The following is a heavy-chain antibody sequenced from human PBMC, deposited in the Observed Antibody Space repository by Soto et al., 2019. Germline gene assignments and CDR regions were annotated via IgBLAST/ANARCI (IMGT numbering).Heavy chain of an antibody. D-gene: IGHD2-15*01. CDR3: AKPVVVDTNYYYYMDV. V-gene: IGHV3-23*01. CDR2: IRGDGSST. CDR1: GFKFNSYT. J-gene: IGHJ6*03. Sequence: EVQLLESGGGLVQPGGSLRLSCAASGFKFNSYTMGWVRQAPGKGLVWVSAIRGDGSSTYYADFVKGRFTISRDNSKNTLYLQMNRLRAEDTAVYYCAKPVVVDTNYYYYMDVWGRGTTVTVSS.